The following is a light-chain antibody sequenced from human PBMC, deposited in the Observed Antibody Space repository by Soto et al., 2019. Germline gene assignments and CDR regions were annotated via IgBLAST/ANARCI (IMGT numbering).Light chain of an antibody. CDR1: QSISGW. J-gene: IGKJ3*01. V-gene: IGKV1-5*03. Sequence: DIQMTQSPSTLSASEGDRVTITCRASQSISGWLAWYQQKPGKAPKLLIYKASSLESGVPSRFSGSGSGTDFTLTISSLQPDDSATYYCQRYNSYPFTFGPGTKVDIK. CDR2: KAS. CDR3: QRYNSYPFT.